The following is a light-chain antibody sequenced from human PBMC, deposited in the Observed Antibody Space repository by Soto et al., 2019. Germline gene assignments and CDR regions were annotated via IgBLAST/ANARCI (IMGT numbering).Light chain of an antibody. Sequence: IVMTPSQDSLAVSLGERATINCKSSQTVLYSSHNKNYLAWYKQKPGQPPKLLIYWASTRESGVPDRFSGSGSGTDFTLTISSLQAEDVAVYYCQQYYSSLMYTFGQGTKLEIK. CDR1: QTVLYSSHNKNY. CDR3: QQYYSSLMYT. V-gene: IGKV4-1*01. CDR2: WAS. J-gene: IGKJ2*01.